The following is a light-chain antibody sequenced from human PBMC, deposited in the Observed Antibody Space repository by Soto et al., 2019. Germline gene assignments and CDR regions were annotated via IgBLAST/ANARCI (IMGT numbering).Light chain of an antibody. Sequence: AIQLTQSPSSLSASVGDRVTITCRASQDIRGALAWYQQKPGKDPKILIYDVSSLQSGVPSRFSGSSSGTDFTLTISGLQPEDFATYYCQQFNSYPIIFGQGTRLDI. J-gene: IGKJ5*01. CDR3: QQFNSYPII. CDR2: DVS. CDR1: QDIRGA. V-gene: IGKV1-13*02.